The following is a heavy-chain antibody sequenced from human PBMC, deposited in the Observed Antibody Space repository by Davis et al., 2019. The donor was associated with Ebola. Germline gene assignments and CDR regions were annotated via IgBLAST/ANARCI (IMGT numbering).Heavy chain of an antibody. Sequence: GGSLRLSCTASGFTFNKYWMHWVRQAPGKGLEWISSISDSSSFIYYADSVKGRFTVSRDNAKEFLFLEMSSLEHDDTAVYYCARGGYCSGASCSSPALADYWGQGTLVTVSS. CDR3: ARGGYCSGASCSSPALADY. J-gene: IGHJ4*02. V-gene: IGHV3-48*02. CDR2: ISDSSSFI. CDR1: GFTFNKYW. D-gene: IGHD2-15*01.